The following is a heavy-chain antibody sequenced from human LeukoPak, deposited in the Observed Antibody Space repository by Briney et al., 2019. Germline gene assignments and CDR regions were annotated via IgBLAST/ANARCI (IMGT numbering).Heavy chain of an antibody. D-gene: IGHD2-15*01. CDR3: ARDRASAGGFDY. V-gene: IGHV4-59*01. J-gene: IGHJ4*02. Sequence: PSETLSLTCSVSGGSISPYYWSWIRQPPGKGLEWIGYIYYSGTTNYNPSLQSRVTISVATSKNQFSLKLSSVTAADAALYYCARDRASAGGFDYWGQGTLVTVSS. CDR2: IYYSGTT. CDR1: GGSISPYY.